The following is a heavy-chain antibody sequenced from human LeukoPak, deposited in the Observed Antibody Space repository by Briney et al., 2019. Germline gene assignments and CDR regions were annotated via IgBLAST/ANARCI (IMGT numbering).Heavy chain of an antibody. J-gene: IGHJ5*02. CDR2: IRYDGSNK. V-gene: IGHV3-30*02. CDR3: AKVFYGSGSYFWFDP. CDR1: GFTFSSDG. Sequence: PGGTLRLSCAASGFTFSSDGMHSVRQAPGKGLEGVAFIRYDGSNKDYADSVKGRFTISRDNSKNTLYLQMTSLRAEDTAVYYCAKVFYGSGSYFWFDPWGQGTLVTVSS. D-gene: IGHD3-10*01.